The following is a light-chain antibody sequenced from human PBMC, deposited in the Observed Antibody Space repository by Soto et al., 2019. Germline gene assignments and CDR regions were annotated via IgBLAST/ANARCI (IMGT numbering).Light chain of an antibody. CDR2: AAS. Sequence: DIQMTQSPSSLSASVGHTVTITCRASQDVRSDLGWYQHKPGKAPKRLIYAASRLQGGVPSRFSGSGSGTEFTLTIGSRQPEDSATYYGLQHDSFPYTFGQGTRLEI. CDR3: LQHDSFPYT. J-gene: IGKJ2*01. V-gene: IGKV1-17*01. CDR1: QDVRSD.